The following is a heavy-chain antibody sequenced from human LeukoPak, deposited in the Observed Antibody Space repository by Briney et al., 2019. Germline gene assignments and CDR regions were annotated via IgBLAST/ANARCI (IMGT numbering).Heavy chain of an antibody. Sequence: QAGGSLRLSCSASGFTFDDYSMHWVRQVPGRGLEWVSLISGNGATTYYADSVKGRFTVSRDNSKNTLYLQMNSLRAEDTAVYYCAKGLIRVAPDYYGMDVWGQGTTVTVSS. CDR1: GFTFDDYS. CDR2: ISGNGATT. D-gene: IGHD3-10*01. J-gene: IGHJ6*02. V-gene: IGHV3-43*01. CDR3: AKGLIRVAPDYYGMDV.